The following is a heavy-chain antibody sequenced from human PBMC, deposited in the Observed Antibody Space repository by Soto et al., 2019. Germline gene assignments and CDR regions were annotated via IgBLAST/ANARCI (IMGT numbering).Heavy chain of an antibody. CDR1: GGTFSSYA. V-gene: IGHV1-69*13. Sequence: SVKVSCKASGGTFSSYAISWVRQAPGQGLEWMGGIIPIFGTANYAQKFQGRVTITADESTSTAYMELSSLRSEDTAVYYCARGEQDYYGSGSYYVFYYCGQGTLVPVSS. CDR3: ARGEQDYYGSGSYYVFYY. D-gene: IGHD3-10*01. J-gene: IGHJ4*02. CDR2: IIPIFGTA.